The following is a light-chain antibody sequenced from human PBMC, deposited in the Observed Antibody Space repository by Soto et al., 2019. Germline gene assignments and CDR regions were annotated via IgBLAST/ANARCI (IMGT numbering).Light chain of an antibody. Sequence: DIVMTQSPDSLAVSLGERATINCKSSQSVLSSSNNKNSLAWYQQKSGQPPKLLIYWASTRESGVPDRFSGSGSGTDFTLTISSLQAEDVAIYYCQQYYSSPLTFGGGTRVEIK. V-gene: IGKV4-1*01. CDR1: QSVLSSSNNKNS. J-gene: IGKJ4*01. CDR2: WAS. CDR3: QQYYSSPLT.